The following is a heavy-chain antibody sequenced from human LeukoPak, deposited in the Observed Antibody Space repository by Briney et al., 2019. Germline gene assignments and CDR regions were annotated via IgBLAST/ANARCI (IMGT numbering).Heavy chain of an antibody. CDR1: GFTFSSYS. V-gene: IGHV3-21*01. Sequence: NPGGSLRLSCAASGFTFSSYSMNWVRQAPGKGLEWVSSISSSSSYIYYADSVKGRFTISRDNAKDSLYLQMNSLRAEDTAVYYCAREKGYCISTSCSNYWGQGTLVTVSS. CDR2: ISSSSSYI. CDR3: AREKGYCISTSCSNY. D-gene: IGHD2-2*01. J-gene: IGHJ4*02.